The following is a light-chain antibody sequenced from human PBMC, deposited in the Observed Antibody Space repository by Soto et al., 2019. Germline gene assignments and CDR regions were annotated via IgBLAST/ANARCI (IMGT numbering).Light chain of an antibody. Sequence: QSALIQPASVSGSPGQSIAISCTGTSSDVGGYNYVSWYQQHPGEAPKLLISGVTNRPSGVSHRFSGSKSGNTASLTISGLQPEDEAHYYCSSFTTTNTAVIFGGGTKLTVL. V-gene: IGLV2-14*01. CDR1: SSDVGGYNY. CDR3: SSFTTTNTAVI. J-gene: IGLJ2*01. CDR2: GVT.